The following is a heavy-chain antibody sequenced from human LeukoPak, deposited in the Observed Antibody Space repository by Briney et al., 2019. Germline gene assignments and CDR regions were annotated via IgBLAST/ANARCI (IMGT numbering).Heavy chain of an antibody. CDR1: GYTFTSYG. CDR3: ARDQGGYPDY. CDR2: INPNSGGT. D-gene: IGHD3-16*02. V-gene: IGHV1-2*02. Sequence: GASVKVSCKASGYTFTSYGISWVRQAPGQGLEWMGWINPNSGGTNYAQKFQGRVTMTRDTSISTAYMELSRLRSDDTAVYYCARDQGGYPDYWGQGTLVTVSS. J-gene: IGHJ4*02.